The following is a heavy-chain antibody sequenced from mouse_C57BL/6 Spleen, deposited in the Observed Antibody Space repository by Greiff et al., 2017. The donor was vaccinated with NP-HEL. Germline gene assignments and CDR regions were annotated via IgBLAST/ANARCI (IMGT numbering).Heavy chain of an antibody. Sequence: VQLQQSGPEPVKPGASVKISCKASGYAFSSSWMNWVKQRPGKGLEWIGRIYPGDGDTNYNGKFKGKATLTADKSSSTAYMQLSSLTSEDSAVYFCARWLMTTVVAPYFDYWGQGTTLTVSS. V-gene: IGHV1-82*01. CDR2: IYPGDGDT. CDR3: ARWLMTTVVAPYFDY. D-gene: IGHD1-1*01. J-gene: IGHJ2*01. CDR1: GYAFSSSW.